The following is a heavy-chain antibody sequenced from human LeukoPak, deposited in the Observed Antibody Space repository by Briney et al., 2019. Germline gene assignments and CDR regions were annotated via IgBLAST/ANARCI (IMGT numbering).Heavy chain of an antibody. CDR3: AKVRNSYSSSWGNYDY. D-gene: IGHD6-13*01. Sequence: PGGSLRLSCAASGFTFSSYAMSWVRQAPGKGLEWVSAISGSGGSTYYADSVKGRFTISRDNSKNTLYLQMNSLRAEDTAVYYCAKVRNSYSSSWGNYDYWGQGTLVTVSS. CDR2: ISGSGGST. CDR1: GFTFSSYA. J-gene: IGHJ4*02. V-gene: IGHV3-23*01.